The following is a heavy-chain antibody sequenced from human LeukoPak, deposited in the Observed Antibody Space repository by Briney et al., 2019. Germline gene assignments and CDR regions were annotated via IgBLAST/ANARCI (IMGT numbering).Heavy chain of an antibody. CDR2: IYASGNT. CDR3: ARLGIVMVRGVIPTPNWFDP. Sequence: SETLSLTCTVSGGSISSYDWSWIRQPAGKGPEWIGRIYASGNTRYNPSLKSRLTMSVDTSKNQFSLKLSSVTAADTAIYFCARLGIVMVRGVIPTPNWFDPWGQGTLVTVSS. D-gene: IGHD3-10*01. J-gene: IGHJ5*02. V-gene: IGHV4-4*07. CDR1: GGSISSYD.